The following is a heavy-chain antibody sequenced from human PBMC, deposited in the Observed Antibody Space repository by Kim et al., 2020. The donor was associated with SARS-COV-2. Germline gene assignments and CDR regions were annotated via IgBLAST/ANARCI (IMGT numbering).Heavy chain of an antibody. Sequence: ASVKVSCKASGYNFTTYAMDWVRQAPGQGLEWMGWINTDTGIPTYAQGFPGRFVFSLDTAVTTAYLEISSLKPEDTAVYFCARRGVILTDGYYYGMDVWGQGTTVTVSS. CDR3: ARRGVILTDGYYYGMDV. J-gene: IGHJ6*02. CDR1: GYNFTTYA. V-gene: IGHV7-4-1*02. D-gene: IGHD3-10*01. CDR2: INTDTGIP.